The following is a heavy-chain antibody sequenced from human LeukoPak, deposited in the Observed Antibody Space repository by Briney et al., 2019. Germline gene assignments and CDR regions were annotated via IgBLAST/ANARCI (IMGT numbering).Heavy chain of an antibody. CDR2: IYYSGST. CDR3: ARDEAVAGPNWFDP. D-gene: IGHD6-19*01. V-gene: IGHV4-39*07. J-gene: IGHJ5*02. Sequence: SETLSLTCTVSGGSISSSSYYWGWIRQPPGKGLEWIGSIYYSGSTYYNPSLKSRVTISVDTSKNQFSLKLSSVTAADTAVYYCARDEAVAGPNWFDPWGQGTLVTVSS. CDR1: GGSISSSSYY.